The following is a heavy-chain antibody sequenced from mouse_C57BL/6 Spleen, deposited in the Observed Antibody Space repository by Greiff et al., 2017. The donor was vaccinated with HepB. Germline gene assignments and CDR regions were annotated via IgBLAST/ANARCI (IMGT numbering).Heavy chain of an antibody. V-gene: IGHV5-17*01. CDR1: GFTFSDYG. J-gene: IGHJ2*01. Sequence: EVKLQESGGGLVKPGGSLKLSCAASGFTFSDYGMHWVRQAPEKGLEWVAYISSGSSTIYYADTVKGRFTISRDNAQNTLFLQMTSLRSEDTAMYYCARSELGKGFDYWGQGTTLTVSS. CDR2: ISSGSSTI. CDR3: ARSELGKGFDY. D-gene: IGHD4-1*01.